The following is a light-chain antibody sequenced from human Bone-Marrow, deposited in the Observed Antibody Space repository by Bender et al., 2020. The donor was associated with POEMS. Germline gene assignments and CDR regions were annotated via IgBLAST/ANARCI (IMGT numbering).Light chain of an antibody. CDR3: SSYTSSRTGV. J-gene: IGLJ1*01. V-gene: IGLV2-14*01. CDR2: DVS. Sequence: QSALTQPASVSGSPGQSITISCTGTSSDVGAYNFVSWYQQHPGKRPKLMIYDVSDRPSGVSNRFAGSKSANTASLTISGLQAEDEADYYCSSYTSSRTGVFGTGTKVTVL. CDR1: SSDVGAYNF.